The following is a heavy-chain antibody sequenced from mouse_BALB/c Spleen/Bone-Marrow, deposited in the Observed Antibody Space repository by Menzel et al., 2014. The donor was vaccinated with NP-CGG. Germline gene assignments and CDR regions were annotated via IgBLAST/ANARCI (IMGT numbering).Heavy chain of an antibody. CDR3: TREGYYGSSDVDY. CDR2: IYPSDSYT. J-gene: IGHJ2*01. D-gene: IGHD1-1*01. V-gene: IGHV1-69*02. Sequence: VQLQQSGAELVRPGASVKLSCKASGYTFTSYWINWVKQRPGQGLEWIGNIYPSDSYTNYNQKFKDKATLTVDKSSSTAYMQLSSPTSEDSAVYYCTREGYYGSSDVDYWGQGPTLTVSS. CDR1: GYTFTSYW.